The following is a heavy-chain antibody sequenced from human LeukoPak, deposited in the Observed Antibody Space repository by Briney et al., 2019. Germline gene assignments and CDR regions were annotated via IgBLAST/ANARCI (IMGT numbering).Heavy chain of an antibody. J-gene: IGHJ5*02. V-gene: IGHV1-69*13. D-gene: IGHD2-15*01. CDR2: IIPIFGTA. Sequence: SVKVSCKASGGTFISYAISWVRQAPGQGLEWMGGIIPIFGTANYAQKFQGRVTITADESTSTAYMELSSLRSEDTAVYYCARFGDMKYCSGGSCYGTYNWFDPWGQGTLVTVSS. CDR3: ARFGDMKYCSGGSCYGTYNWFDP. CDR1: GGTFISYA.